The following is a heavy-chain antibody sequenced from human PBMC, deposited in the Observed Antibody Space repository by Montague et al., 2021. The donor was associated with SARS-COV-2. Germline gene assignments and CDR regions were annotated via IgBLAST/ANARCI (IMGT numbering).Heavy chain of an antibody. V-gene: IGHV4-31*03. J-gene: IGHJ4*02. Sequence: TLSLTCTVSSGSISSGGYHWSWIRQFPGKALEWIGYIYYSGKTLYNASLKSRVTLAMDTSKSQLSLRLTSVTAADTAVYYCARGRVTRAGFDYWGQGIRVIVSS. CDR3: ARGRVTRAGFDY. D-gene: IGHD2-21*02. CDR1: SGSISSGGYH. CDR2: IYYSGKT.